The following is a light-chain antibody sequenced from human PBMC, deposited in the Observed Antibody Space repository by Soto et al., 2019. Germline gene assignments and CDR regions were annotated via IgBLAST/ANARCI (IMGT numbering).Light chain of an antibody. CDR2: GAS. Sequence: EIVMTQSPATLSVSPGERATLSCRASQSVSSNLAWYQQKPGQAPRLLIYGASTRATGIPAWFSGSGSGTEFTLTIGSLQSEDFAVYYCQQYSIWPYTFGQGTKLEI. CDR1: QSVSSN. V-gene: IGKV3-15*01. CDR3: QQYSIWPYT. J-gene: IGKJ2*01.